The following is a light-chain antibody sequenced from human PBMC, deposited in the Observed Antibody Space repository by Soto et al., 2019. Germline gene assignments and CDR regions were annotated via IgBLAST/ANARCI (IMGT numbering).Light chain of an antibody. CDR2: DVS. V-gene: IGKV3-11*01. CDR1: QSVTSS. CDR3: QQRTTSPT. J-gene: IGKJ4*01. Sequence: EIVLTQSPATLSLSPGDRATLSCRASQSVTSSLAWYQQKPGQAPRLLIYDVSRRATAIPARFSGSGSGTDFTLTISDLEHVAFAFYYWQQRTTSPTFGGGTKVEIK.